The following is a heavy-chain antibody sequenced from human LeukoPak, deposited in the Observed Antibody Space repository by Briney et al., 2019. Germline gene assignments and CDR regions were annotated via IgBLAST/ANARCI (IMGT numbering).Heavy chain of an antibody. J-gene: IGHJ4*02. CDR3: ARLSGYDYDLDY. CDR2: IYYSGST. CDR1: GGSISSYY. Sequence: PSETLSLTCTVSGGSISSYYWSWIRQPPGKGLEWIGYIYYSGSTNYNPSLKSRVTISVVTSKNQFSLKLSSVTAAHTAVYYCARLSGYDYDLDYWGQGTLVTVSS. D-gene: IGHD5-12*01. V-gene: IGHV4-59*08.